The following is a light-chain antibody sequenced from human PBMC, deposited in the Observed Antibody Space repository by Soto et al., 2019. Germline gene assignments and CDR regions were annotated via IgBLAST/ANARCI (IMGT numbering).Light chain of an antibody. CDR2: GAS. CDR1: QSVSSN. CDR3: QQYANSPFT. J-gene: IGKJ3*01. V-gene: IGKV3-15*01. Sequence: EIVMTQSPATLSVSPGERATLSCRASQSVSSNLAWYQQKPGQAPRLLIYGASTRATGIPARFSGSGSGTEFTLTISSLQSEDFAVYYCQQYANSPFTFGPGTKVDI.